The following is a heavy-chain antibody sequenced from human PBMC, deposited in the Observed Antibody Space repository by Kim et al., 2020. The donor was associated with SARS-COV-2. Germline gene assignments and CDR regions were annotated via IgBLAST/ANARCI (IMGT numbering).Heavy chain of an antibody. J-gene: IGHJ6*02. CDR1: GFTFSSYD. D-gene: IGHD3-10*01. CDR3: ARDRGVVVWFRELRNQPLKHNCSYYDMGV. V-gene: IGHV3-13*01. Sequence: GGSLRLSCAASGFTFSSYDMHWVRQATGKGLEWVSAIGTAGDKYSPGSVKVRFTISRENAKNSLYLQMNSLRTGDTAVYDCARDRGVVVWFRELRNQPLKHNCSYYDMGVWRRGNTVTVSS. CDR2: IGTAGDK.